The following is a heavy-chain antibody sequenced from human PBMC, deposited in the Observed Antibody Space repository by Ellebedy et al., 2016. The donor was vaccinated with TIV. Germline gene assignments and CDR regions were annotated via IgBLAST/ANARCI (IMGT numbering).Heavy chain of an antibody. V-gene: IGHV1-2*02. CDR2: INPNSGGT. J-gene: IGHJ3*02. D-gene: IGHD6-6*01. CDR1: GYTFTGYY. Sequence: ASVKVSXKASGYTFTGYYMHWVRQAPGQGLEWMGWINPNSGGTNYAQKFQGRVTMTRDTSISTAYMELSRLRSDDTAVYYCARVGLKQLVSKQAFDIWGQGTMVTVSS. CDR3: ARVGLKQLVSKQAFDI.